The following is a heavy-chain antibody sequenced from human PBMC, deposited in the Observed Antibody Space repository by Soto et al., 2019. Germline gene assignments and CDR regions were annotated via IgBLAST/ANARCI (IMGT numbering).Heavy chain of an antibody. J-gene: IGHJ4*02. CDR3: AINEGRDVSTFDY. Sequence: QVQLVQSGAEVKTPGSSVNVSCKASGGIFTRYDIRWVRQAPGQGLEWMGALIPIFGTANYAQKFQGRVTIHADATTSKAYMELSSLRSEDTAMYYCAINEGRDVSTFDYWGQGTLVTVSS. CDR2: LIPIFGTA. CDR1: GGIFTRYD. V-gene: IGHV1-69*01. D-gene: IGHD3-10*02.